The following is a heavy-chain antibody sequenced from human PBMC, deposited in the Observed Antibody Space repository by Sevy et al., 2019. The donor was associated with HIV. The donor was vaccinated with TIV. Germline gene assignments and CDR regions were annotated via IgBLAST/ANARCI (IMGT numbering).Heavy chain of an antibody. CDR1: GFTFSSYA. V-gene: IGHV3-30-3*01. D-gene: IGHD2-21*02. Sequence: GGSLRLSCAASGFTFSSYAMHWVRQAPGKGLEWVAVISYDGSNKYYAYSVKGRFTISRDNSKNTLYLQMNSLRAEDTALYYCATDRTVVTSHYYSYGKDVWGQGTTVTVSS. CDR2: ISYDGSNK. CDR3: ATDRTVVTSHYYSYGKDV. J-gene: IGHJ6*02.